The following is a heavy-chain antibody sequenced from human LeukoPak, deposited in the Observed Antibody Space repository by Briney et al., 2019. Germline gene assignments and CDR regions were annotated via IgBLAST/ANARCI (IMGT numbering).Heavy chain of an antibody. V-gene: IGHV3-33*06. CDR1: GFTFSSYG. CDR2: IWYDGSNK. D-gene: IGHD3-22*01. J-gene: IGHJ4*02. CDR3: AKDNYYDSSGYSLLDY. Sequence: GGSLRLSCAASGFTFSSYGMHRVRQAPGKGLEWVAVIWYDGSNKYYADSVKGRFTISRDNSKNTLYLQMNSLRAEDTAVYYCAKDNYYDSSGYSLLDYWGQGTLVTVSS.